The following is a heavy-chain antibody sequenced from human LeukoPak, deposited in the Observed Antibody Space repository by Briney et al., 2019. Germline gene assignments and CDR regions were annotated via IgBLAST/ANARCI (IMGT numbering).Heavy chain of an antibody. V-gene: IGHV4-59*01. Sequence: SETLSHTCTVSGASISSSYWSWIRQSPGKGLEWIGYIYHTGSTKYNPSLESRVTISVDTSKNQFSLKLTSVTAADTAVYYCARGYFDSRGYSNAFDYWGQGALVTVSS. CDR1: GASISSSY. CDR3: ARGYFDSRGYSNAFDY. CDR2: IYHTGST. D-gene: IGHD3-22*01. J-gene: IGHJ4*02.